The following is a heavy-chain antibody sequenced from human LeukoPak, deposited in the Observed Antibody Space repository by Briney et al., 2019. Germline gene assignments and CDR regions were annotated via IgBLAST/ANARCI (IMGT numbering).Heavy chain of an antibody. CDR2: ISSSSTTI. D-gene: IGHD1-26*01. V-gene: IGHV3-48*04. CDR1: GFTFSTYS. Sequence: PGGSLRLSCAASGFTFSTYSMNWVRQAPGKGLEWVSYISSSSTTISYADSVKGRFTISRDNAKSSLYLQMNSLRAEDTAVYFCARDVPYSGSYSTDYWGQGTLVTVSS. CDR3: ARDVPYSGSYSTDY. J-gene: IGHJ4*02.